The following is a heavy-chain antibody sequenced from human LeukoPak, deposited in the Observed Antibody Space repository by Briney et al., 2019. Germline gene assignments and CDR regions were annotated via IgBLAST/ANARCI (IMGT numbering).Heavy chain of an antibody. V-gene: IGHV3-30-3*01. Sequence: GGSLRLSCAASGFTFSSYAMHWVRQAPGKGLEWVAVISYDGSNKYYADSVKGRFTISRDNSKNTLYLQMNSLRAEDTAVYYCARERGDDYGDYVASDIWGQGTMVTVSS. D-gene: IGHD4-17*01. CDR2: ISYDGSNK. CDR1: GFTFSSYA. CDR3: ARERGDDYGDYVASDI. J-gene: IGHJ3*02.